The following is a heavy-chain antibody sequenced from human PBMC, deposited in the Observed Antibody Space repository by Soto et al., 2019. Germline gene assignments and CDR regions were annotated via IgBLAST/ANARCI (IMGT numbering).Heavy chain of an antibody. Sequence: SETLSLTCTVSGGSIISGGYYWIWIRQHPGKGLEWIGYTYYSGSTYYNPSLKSRVTISVDTSKNQFSLKLSSVTAADTAVYYCARGYSGYDYRPYFDYWGQGTLVTVSS. CDR1: GGSIISGGYY. CDR2: TYYSGST. D-gene: IGHD5-12*01. CDR3: ARGYSGYDYRPYFDY. V-gene: IGHV4-31*03. J-gene: IGHJ4*02.